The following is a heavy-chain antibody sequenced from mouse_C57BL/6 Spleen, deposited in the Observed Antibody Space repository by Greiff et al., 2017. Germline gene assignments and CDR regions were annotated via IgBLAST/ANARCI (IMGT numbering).Heavy chain of an antibody. Sequence: EVKLQQSGAELVKPGASVKLSCTASGFNIKDYYMHWVKQRTEQGLEWIGRIDPEDGETKYAPKFQGKATITADTSSNTAYLQLSSLTSEDTAVYYCARSFITTVVPFAYWGQGTLVTVSA. CDR2: IDPEDGET. V-gene: IGHV14-2*01. D-gene: IGHD1-1*01. J-gene: IGHJ3*01. CDR3: ARSFITTVVPFAY. CDR1: GFNIKDYY.